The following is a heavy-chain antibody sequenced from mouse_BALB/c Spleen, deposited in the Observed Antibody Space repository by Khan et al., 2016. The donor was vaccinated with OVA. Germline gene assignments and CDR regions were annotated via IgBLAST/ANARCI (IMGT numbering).Heavy chain of an antibody. CDR2: ISSGGSYT. V-gene: IGHV5-9-3*01. J-gene: IGHJ2*01. D-gene: IGHD2-3*01. CDR3: SRQGGIYDGPFDY. Sequence: EVELVESGGGLVKPGGSLKLSCAASGFTFSSYAMSWVRQTPEKRLEWVATISSGGSYTYYPDSVKGRFTISRANAKNTLYLQMSSLRSEETAMYYCSRQGGIYDGPFDYWGQGTTLTVSS. CDR1: GFTFSSYA.